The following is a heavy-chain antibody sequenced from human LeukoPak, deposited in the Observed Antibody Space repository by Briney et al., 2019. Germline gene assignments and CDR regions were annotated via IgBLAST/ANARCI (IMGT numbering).Heavy chain of an antibody. V-gene: IGHV4-59*01. CDR2: IYYSGST. Sequence: SETLSLTCTVSGGSISTYYWSWIRQPPGRGLEWIGHIYYSGSTSYNPSLKSRVAISVDTSKNHFSLKLSSVTAADTAVYYCARGLIAVPGISAFDIWGQGTMVTVSS. CDR1: GGSISTYY. J-gene: IGHJ3*02. D-gene: IGHD6-19*01. CDR3: ARGLIAVPGISAFDI.